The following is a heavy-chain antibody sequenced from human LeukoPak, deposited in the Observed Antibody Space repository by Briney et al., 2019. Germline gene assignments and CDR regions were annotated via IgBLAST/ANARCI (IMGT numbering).Heavy chain of an antibody. J-gene: IGHJ6*03. V-gene: IGHV4-34*01. CDR2: INHSGST. CDR1: GGSFSDYY. Sequence: SETLSLTCAVYGGSFSDYYWSWIRQPPGKGLEWIWEINHSGSTNYNPSLKSRVTISVDTSKNQFSLKLSSVTAADTAVYYCARDRDSSGYYDYYYYYMDVWGKGTTVTVSS. CDR3: ARDRDSSGYYDYYYYYMDV. D-gene: IGHD3-22*01.